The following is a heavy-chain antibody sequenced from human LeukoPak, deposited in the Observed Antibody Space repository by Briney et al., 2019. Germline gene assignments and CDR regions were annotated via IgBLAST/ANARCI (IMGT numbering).Heavy chain of an antibody. CDR2: ISSSGSTI. V-gene: IGHV3-11*01. CDR3: ARECSGGSCYPDY. Sequence: GGSLRLSCAASGFTFSNYWMHWVRQAPGKGLEWVSYISSSGSTIYYADSVKGRFTISRDNAKNSLYLQMNSLRAEDTAVYYCARECSGGSCYPDYWGQGTLVTVSS. D-gene: IGHD2-15*01. J-gene: IGHJ4*02. CDR1: GFTFSNYW.